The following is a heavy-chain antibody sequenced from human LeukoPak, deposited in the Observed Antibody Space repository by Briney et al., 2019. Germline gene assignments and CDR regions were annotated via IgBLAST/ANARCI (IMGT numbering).Heavy chain of an antibody. CDR1: GGSISSYY. CDR3: ASYSYYYDSSGYFDC. Sequence: SETLSLTCTVSGGSISSYYWSWIRQPPGKGLEWIGYIYYSGSTNYNPSLKSRVTISVDTSKNQFSLKLSSVTAADTAVYYCASYSYYYDSSGYFDCWGQGTLVTVSS. V-gene: IGHV4-59*01. J-gene: IGHJ4*02. CDR2: IYYSGST. D-gene: IGHD3-22*01.